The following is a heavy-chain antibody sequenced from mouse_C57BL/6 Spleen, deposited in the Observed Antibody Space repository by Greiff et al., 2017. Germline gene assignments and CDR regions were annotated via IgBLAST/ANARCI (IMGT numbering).Heavy chain of an antibody. D-gene: IGHD2-4*01. Sequence: VQLQQSGPELVKPGASVKMSCKASGYTFTDYNMHWVKQSHGKSLEWIGYINPNNGGTSYNQKFKGKATLTVNKSSSTAYLERRSLTSEDSAVYYCARSGLRRAWFAYWGQGTLVTVSA. CDR1: GYTFTDYN. CDR3: ARSGLRRAWFAY. J-gene: IGHJ3*01. CDR2: INPNNGGT. V-gene: IGHV1-22*01.